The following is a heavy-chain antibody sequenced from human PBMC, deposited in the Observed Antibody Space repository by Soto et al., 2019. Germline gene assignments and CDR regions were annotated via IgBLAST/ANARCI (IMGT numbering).Heavy chain of an antibody. Sequence: PSETLSLTCTVSGGSVSSGSYYWSWIRQPPGKGLEWIGYIYYSGSTNYNPSLKSRVTISVDTSKNQFSLKLSSVTAADTAVYYCVTEAGTYGGVDYWGQGTLVTVSS. V-gene: IGHV4-61*01. CDR1: GGSVSSGSYY. D-gene: IGHD6-19*01. J-gene: IGHJ4*02. CDR2: IYYSGST. CDR3: VTEAGTYGGVDY.